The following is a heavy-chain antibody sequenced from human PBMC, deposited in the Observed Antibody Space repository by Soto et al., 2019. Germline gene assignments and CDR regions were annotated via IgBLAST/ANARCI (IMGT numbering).Heavy chain of an antibody. CDR3: ARERGFLSEALDI. D-gene: IGHD3-10*01. CDR2: TYYRSQWHN. V-gene: IGHV6-1*01. J-gene: IGHJ3*02. CDR1: GDSVSSNSAT. Sequence: QVQLQQSGPGLVKPSQTLSLTCGISGDSVSSNSATWNWIRQSPSRGLEWLGRTYYRSQWHNEYEESVKSLITINPDTSKNQFSLQLNSMSPEDTAVYYCARERGFLSEALDIWGRGTMVTVSS.